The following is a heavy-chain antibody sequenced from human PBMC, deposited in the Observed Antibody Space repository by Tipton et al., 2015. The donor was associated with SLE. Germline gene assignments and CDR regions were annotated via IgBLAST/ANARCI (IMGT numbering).Heavy chain of an antibody. CDR1: GCSINSSTYY. CDR2: VYYTGTT. D-gene: IGHD3-22*01. Sequence: TLSLTCTVSGCSINSSTYYWGWIRQPPGKGLEWIGTVYYTGTTYYNPSLKRRVTISVDTSKNQFSLRLSSVTAADTAVYYCARLAGYYDRNARGLRSEYFQHWGQGTLVTVSS. V-gene: IGHV4-39*01. J-gene: IGHJ1*01. CDR3: ARLAGYYDRNARGLRSEYFQH.